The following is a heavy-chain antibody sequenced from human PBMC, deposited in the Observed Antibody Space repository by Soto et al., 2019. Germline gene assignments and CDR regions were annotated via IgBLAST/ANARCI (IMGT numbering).Heavy chain of an antibody. D-gene: IGHD3-3*01. J-gene: IGHJ4*02. CDR2: IIPIFGTA. CDR1: GGTFSSYA. V-gene: IGHV1-69*13. Sequence: AAVKFSCTASGGTFSSYAISCVRQSPGQGLEWMGGIIPIFGTANYAQKFQGRVTITADESTSTAYMELSSLRSEDTAVYYCARVKGFWSGYFYYFDYWGQGTLVTVSS. CDR3: ARVKGFWSGYFYYFDY.